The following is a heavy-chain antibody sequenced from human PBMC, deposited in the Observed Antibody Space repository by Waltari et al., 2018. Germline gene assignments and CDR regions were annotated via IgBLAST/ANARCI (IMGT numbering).Heavy chain of an antibody. J-gene: IGHJ2*01. CDR2: MGTAGDT. CDR3: ARSKDRSYWYFDL. CDR1: GFTFSSYD. V-gene: IGHV3-13*01. Sequence: EVQLVESGGGLVQPGGSLRLSCAASGFTFSSYDMHWVRQATGKGLEWVSAMGTAGDTYYPGSVKGRFTISRENAKNSLYLQMNSLRAGDTAVYYCARSKDRSYWYFDLWGRGTLVTVSS.